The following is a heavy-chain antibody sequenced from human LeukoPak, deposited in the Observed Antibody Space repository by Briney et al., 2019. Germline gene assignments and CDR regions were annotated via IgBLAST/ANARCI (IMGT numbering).Heavy chain of an antibody. CDR1: GYTLTELS. Sequence: ASVKVSCKVSGYTLTELSMHWVRQAPGKGREWMGGFDPEDGETIYAQKFQGRVTMTEDTSTDTAYMELSSLRSEDTAVYYCATVGSGSPYRYGMDVWGQGTTVTVSS. CDR2: FDPEDGET. D-gene: IGHD3-10*01. CDR3: ATVGSGSPYRYGMDV. V-gene: IGHV1-24*01. J-gene: IGHJ6*02.